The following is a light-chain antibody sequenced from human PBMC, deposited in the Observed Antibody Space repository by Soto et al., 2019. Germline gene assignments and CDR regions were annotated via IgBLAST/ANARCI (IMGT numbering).Light chain of an antibody. CDR3: QAWDSTRDLHV. CDR2: ADD. CDR1: NIESKS. V-gene: IGLV3-21*02. J-gene: IGLJ1*01. Sequence: SYELTQPPSVSVAPGQTARIMCWGNNIESKSVHWYQQKAGQAPVLVVYADDDRPSGIPERFSGSNSGTTATLTITRVEAGDEADYFCQAWDSTRDLHVFGSGTKVTVL.